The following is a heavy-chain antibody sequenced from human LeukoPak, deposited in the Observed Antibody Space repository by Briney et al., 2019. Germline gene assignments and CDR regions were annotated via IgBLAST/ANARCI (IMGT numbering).Heavy chain of an antibody. CDR3: ARHAPSGGYFDY. J-gene: IGHJ4*02. Sequence: PSETLSLTCTVSGVSITSSSYYWGWIRQPPGKGLEWIGSIYYSGTTYYNPSLRSRVTISVDTSKNHFSLELTSVTAADTAVYYCARHAPSGGYFDYWGQGTLVTVSS. CDR2: IYYSGTT. CDR1: GVSITSSSYY. D-gene: IGHD3-10*01. V-gene: IGHV4-39*01.